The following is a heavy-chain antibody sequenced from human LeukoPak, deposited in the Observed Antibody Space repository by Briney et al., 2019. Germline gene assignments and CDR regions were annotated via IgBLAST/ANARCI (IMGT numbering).Heavy chain of an antibody. CDR1: GGTFSSYA. J-gene: IGHJ4*02. D-gene: IGHD3-22*01. Sequence: ASVKVSCKASGGTFSSYAISWVRQAPGQGLEWMGRINPKSGGTNSAQRFQGRVTMTRDTSINTAYMELSSLRSDDTAVYYCARAIYDSSGYYYDYWGQETLVTVSS. CDR3: ARAIYDSSGYYYDY. CDR2: INPKSGGT. V-gene: IGHV1-2*06.